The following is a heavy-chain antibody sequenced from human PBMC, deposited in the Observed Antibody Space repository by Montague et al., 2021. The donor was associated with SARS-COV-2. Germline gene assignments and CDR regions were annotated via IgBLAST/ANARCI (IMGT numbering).Heavy chain of an antibody. D-gene: IGHD2-2*01. V-gene: IGHV2-70*11. CDR1: GFSLSTSGMC. CDR3: ARMDAGPTSYDY. Sequence: PALVKPTQTLTLTCTFSGFSLSTSGMCVSWIRQPPGKALEWLARIDWDDDKYYSTSLKTRLTISKDASKNQVVLTMTNMDPVDTATYYCARMDAGPTSYDYWGQGTLVTVSS. CDR2: IDWDDDK. J-gene: IGHJ4*02.